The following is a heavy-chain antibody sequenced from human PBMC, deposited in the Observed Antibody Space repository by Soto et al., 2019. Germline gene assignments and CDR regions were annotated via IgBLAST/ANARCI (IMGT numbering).Heavy chain of an antibody. CDR2: ISFDGTNK. J-gene: IGHJ1*01. D-gene: IGHD1-26*01. CDR1: GFTFSSHG. V-gene: IGHV3-30*03. Sequence: GGSLRLSCAASGFTFSSHGMHWVRQAPGKGLEWVAVISFDGTNKYYADSVKGRFTISRDNSKNTLYLQMNSLRAEDTAVYYCASRVPHGTYGAPYFQHWGQGTLVTVSS. CDR3: ASRVPHGTYGAPYFQH.